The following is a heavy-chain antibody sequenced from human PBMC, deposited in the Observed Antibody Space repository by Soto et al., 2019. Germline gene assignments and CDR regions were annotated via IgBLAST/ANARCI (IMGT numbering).Heavy chain of an antibody. CDR1: GFTFSSYG. Sequence: LRLSCAASGFTFSSYGMHWVRQAPGKGLEWVAVIWYDGSNKYYADSVKGRFTISRDNSKNTLYLQMNSLRAEDTAVYYCARRGIYERSPIDPWGQGTLVTVSS. CDR3: ARRGIYERSPIDP. CDR2: IWYDGSNK. V-gene: IGHV3-33*01. D-gene: IGHD5-12*01. J-gene: IGHJ5*02.